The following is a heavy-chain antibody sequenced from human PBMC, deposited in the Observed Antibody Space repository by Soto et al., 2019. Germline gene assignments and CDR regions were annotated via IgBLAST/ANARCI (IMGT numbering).Heavy chain of an antibody. J-gene: IGHJ4*02. CDR2: IFWDGSNT. V-gene: IGHV3-43*01. Sequence: EVQLVESGGVVVQPGGSLRLSCAASGFTFDDYTMHWVRQAPGKGLEWVSLIFWDGSNTHYADSVKGRFTISRDNRKNSLYLQMDRLRTEDTALYYCATDMAYGGNSGPFDYWGQGTLVTVSS. D-gene: IGHD4-17*01. CDR1: GFTFDDYT. CDR3: ATDMAYGGNSGPFDY.